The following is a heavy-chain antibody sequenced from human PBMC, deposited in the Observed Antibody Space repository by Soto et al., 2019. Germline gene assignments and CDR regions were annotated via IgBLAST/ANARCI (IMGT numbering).Heavy chain of an antibody. CDR1: GFTFSSYS. CDR3: ARAEKYYGSGSY. D-gene: IGHD3-10*01. CDR2: ISSSSSYI. J-gene: IGHJ4*02. Sequence: EVQLVESGGGLVKPGGSLRLSCAASGFTFSSYSMNWVRQAQGKGLEWVSSISSSSSYIYYADSVKGRFTISRDNAKNSLYLQMNSLRAEDTAVYYCARAEKYYGSGSYWGQGTLVTVSS. V-gene: IGHV3-21*01.